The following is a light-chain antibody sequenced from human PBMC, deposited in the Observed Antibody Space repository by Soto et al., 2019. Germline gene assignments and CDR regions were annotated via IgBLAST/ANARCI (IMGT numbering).Light chain of an antibody. CDR1: SSDVGGYNY. J-gene: IGLJ2*01. V-gene: IGLV2-11*01. CDR3: CSYAGSYTFVV. CDR2: EVS. Sequence: QSVLTQPRSVSGSPGQSVTISCTGTSSDVGGYNYVSWYQQHPGKAPKLMIYEVSKRPSGVPDRFSGSKSGNTASLTISGLQAEDEADYYCCSYAGSYTFVVFGGGTKVTVL.